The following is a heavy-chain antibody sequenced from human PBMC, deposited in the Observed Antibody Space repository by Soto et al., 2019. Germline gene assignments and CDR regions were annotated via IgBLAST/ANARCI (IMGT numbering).Heavy chain of an antibody. J-gene: IGHJ3*02. V-gene: IGHV4-39*01. CDR2: IYYTGSA. D-gene: IGHD2-15*01. CDR1: GGSISSSNYY. Sequence: QLQLQESGPGLVKPSETLSLTCTVSGGSISSSNYYWGWIRQPPGRGLEWIGTIYYTGSAYYNPSLKSRVTMSVDTSKNQFSLNLNSVTAADTAVYFCARRGRFCSGGTCWGSVFDIWGQGTMVTVSS. CDR3: ARRGRFCSGGTCWGSVFDI.